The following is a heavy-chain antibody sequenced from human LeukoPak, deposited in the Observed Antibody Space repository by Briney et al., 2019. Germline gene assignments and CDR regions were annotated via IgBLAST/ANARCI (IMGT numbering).Heavy chain of an antibody. CDR2: ISYDGSNK. CDR1: EFTFSSYA. D-gene: IGHD3-22*01. CDR3: AKDQGGYYDSSGYYSLDY. V-gene: IGHV3-30-3*01. J-gene: IGHJ4*02. Sequence: GGSLRLSCAASEFTFSSYAMHWVRQAPGKGLEWVAVISYDGSNKYYADSVKGRFTISRDNSKNTLYLQMNSLRAEDTAVYYCAKDQGGYYDSSGYYSLDYWGQGTLVTVSS.